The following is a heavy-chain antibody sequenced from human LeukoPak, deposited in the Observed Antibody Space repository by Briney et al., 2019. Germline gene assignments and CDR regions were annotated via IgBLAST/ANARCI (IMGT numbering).Heavy chain of an antibody. CDR2: ISPSSHDI. V-gene: IGHV3-11*01. CDR3: STDPRLLTY. Sequence: GGSLRLSCVVSGFSFSDSYMIWLRQTPGKGLESLAYISPSSHDIYYADSVKGRFTISRDNARTSLYLQMNSLGPDDTALYYCSTDPRLLTYWGHGTLVTVSS. J-gene: IGHJ4*01. D-gene: IGHD2-8*01. CDR1: GFSFSDSY.